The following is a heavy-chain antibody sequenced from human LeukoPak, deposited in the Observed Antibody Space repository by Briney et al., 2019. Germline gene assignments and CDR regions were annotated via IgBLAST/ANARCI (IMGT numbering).Heavy chain of an antibody. CDR1: GYTFTSYY. Sequence: ASVKVSCKASGYTFTSYYMHWVRQAPGQGLEWMGIINPSGGSTSYAQKFQVRVTMTRDTSTSTVYMELSSLRSEDTAVYYCARDPLNVVVVAATRRGRAFDIWGQGTMVTVSS. CDR3: ARDPLNVVVVAATRRGRAFDI. J-gene: IGHJ3*02. D-gene: IGHD2-15*01. CDR2: INPSGGST. V-gene: IGHV1-46*01.